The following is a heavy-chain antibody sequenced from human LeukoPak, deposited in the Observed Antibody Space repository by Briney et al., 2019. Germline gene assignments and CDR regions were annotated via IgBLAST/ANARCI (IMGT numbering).Heavy chain of an antibody. D-gene: IGHD3-3*01. CDR1: GFTFSNYS. CDR2: ISSSSYTI. J-gene: IGHJ3*02. CDR3: ARAFITIFGVVTEFSDAFDI. Sequence: GGSLRLSCAASGFTFSNYSMNWVRQAPGKGLEWVSYISSSSYTIYYADSVKGRFTISRDNAKNSLFLQMSSLRAEDTAVYYCARAFITIFGVVTEFSDAFDIWGQGTMVTVSS. V-gene: IGHV3-48*01.